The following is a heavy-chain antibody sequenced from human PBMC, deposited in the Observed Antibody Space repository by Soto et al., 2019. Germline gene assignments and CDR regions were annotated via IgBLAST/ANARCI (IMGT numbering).Heavy chain of an antibody. CDR1: GDSVSSNSAA. Sequence: QTLSLTCAISGDSVSSNSAAWNWIRQSPSRGLEWLGRTYYRSRWYNDYAISVKGRITINPDTSKNQFSLQLNSVIPEDTAVYYCARADLCSDRYTQDRFDPSGQARRFTVSS. D-gene: IGHD3-3*01. CDR3: ARADLCSDRYTQDRFDP. CDR2: TYYRSRWYN. J-gene: IGHJ5*02. V-gene: IGHV6-1*01.